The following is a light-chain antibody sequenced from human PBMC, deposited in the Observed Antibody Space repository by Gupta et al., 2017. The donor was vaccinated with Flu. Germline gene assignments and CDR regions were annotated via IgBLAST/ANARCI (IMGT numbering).Light chain of an antibody. J-gene: IGKJ5*01. CDR3: QQSYKTPIT. CDR1: QSISSY. V-gene: IGKV1-39*01. Sequence: PSSLSASVGDRVTITCRASQSISSYLNWYQQKPGKAPNLLIYTASSLQSGVPSRFSGSGSGTDFTLTISSLQPEDFATYFCQQSYKTPITFGQGTRLGLN. CDR2: TAS.